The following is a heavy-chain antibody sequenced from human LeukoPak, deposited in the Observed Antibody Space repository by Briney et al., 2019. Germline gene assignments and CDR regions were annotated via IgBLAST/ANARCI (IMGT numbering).Heavy chain of an antibody. CDR2: IYPGDSDT. V-gene: IGHV5-51*01. J-gene: IGHJ4*02. CDR1: GYSFTGYW. Sequence: GESRHLSCKGSGYSFTGYWVAWVRQMPGKGLEWMGVIYPGDSDTRYSPSYQGQVTISVDRSITTAYLQWSSLKASDTAMYYCARHDSGSSSSDDWGQGSLVTVSS. CDR3: ARHDSGSSSSDD. D-gene: IGHD1-26*01.